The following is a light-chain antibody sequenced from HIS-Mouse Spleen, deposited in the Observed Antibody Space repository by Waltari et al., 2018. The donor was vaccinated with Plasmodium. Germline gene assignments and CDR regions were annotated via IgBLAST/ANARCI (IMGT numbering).Light chain of an antibody. Sequence: EIVMTQSPATLSVSPGERATLSCRASQSVSSNLAWYQQKPGQAPRLLIYGASTRATGIPARFSGSGSGTEFTLTISNLQSEDFAVYYCQKYNNWSFTFGPGTKVDIK. J-gene: IGKJ3*01. CDR2: GAS. CDR1: QSVSSN. V-gene: IGKV3-15*01. CDR3: QKYNNWSFT.